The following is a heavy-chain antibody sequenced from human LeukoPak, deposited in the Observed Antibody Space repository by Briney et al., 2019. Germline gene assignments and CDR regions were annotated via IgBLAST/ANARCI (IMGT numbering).Heavy chain of an antibody. Sequence: GGSLRLSCAASGFTFSSYAMSWVRQAPGKGLEWVSSISSSSSYIYYADSVKGRFTISRDNSKNTLYLQMNSLRAEDTAVYYCARDQGASSSPHFDYWGQGTLVTVSS. J-gene: IGHJ4*02. CDR3: ARDQGASSSPHFDY. V-gene: IGHV3-21*01. D-gene: IGHD6-6*01. CDR2: ISSSSSYI. CDR1: GFTFSSYA.